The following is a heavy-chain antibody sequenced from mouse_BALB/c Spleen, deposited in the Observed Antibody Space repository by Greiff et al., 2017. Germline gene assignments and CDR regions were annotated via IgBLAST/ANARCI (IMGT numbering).Heavy chain of an antibody. Sequence: VQLQQSGAELVRPGTSVKVSCKASGYAFTNYLIEWVKQRPGQGLEWIGVINPGSGGTNYNEKFKGKATLTADKSSSTAYMQLSSLTSDDSAVYFCARSGSSFYAMDYWGQGTSVTVSS. CDR3: ARSGSSFYAMDY. CDR2: INPGSGGT. CDR1: GYAFTNYL. V-gene: IGHV1-54*01. D-gene: IGHD1-1*01. J-gene: IGHJ4*01.